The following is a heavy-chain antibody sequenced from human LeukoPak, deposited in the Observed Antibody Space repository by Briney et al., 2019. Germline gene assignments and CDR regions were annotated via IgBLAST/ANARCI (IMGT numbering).Heavy chain of an antibody. CDR1: GFTFSSHA. CDR2: ISYDGSNK. Sequence: GGSLRLSCAASGFTFSSHAMHWVRQAPGKGLEWVAVISYDGSNKYYADSVKGRFTISRDNSKNTLYLQMNSLRAEDTAVYYCARDADDSTPGYWGQGTLVTVSS. D-gene: IGHD3-22*01. CDR3: ARDADDSTPGY. V-gene: IGHV3-30*14. J-gene: IGHJ4*02.